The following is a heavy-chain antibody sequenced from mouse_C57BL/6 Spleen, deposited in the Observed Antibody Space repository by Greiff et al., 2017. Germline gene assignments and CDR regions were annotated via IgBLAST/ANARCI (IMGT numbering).Heavy chain of an antibody. D-gene: IGHD1-1*01. CDR2: IDPETGGT. CDR1: GYTFTDYE. Sequence: VKLMESGAELVRPGASVTLSCKASGYTFTDYEMHWVKQTPVHGLEWIGAIDPETGGTAYNQKFKGKAILTADKSSSTAYMELRSLTSEDSAVYYCTRYGSSPWFAYWGQGTLVTVSA. V-gene: IGHV1-15*01. J-gene: IGHJ3*01. CDR3: TRYGSSPWFAY.